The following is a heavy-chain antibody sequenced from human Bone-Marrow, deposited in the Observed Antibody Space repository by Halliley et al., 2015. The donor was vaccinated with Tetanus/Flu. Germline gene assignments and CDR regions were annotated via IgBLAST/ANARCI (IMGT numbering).Heavy chain of an antibody. J-gene: IGHJ4*02. V-gene: IGHV3-21*01. CDR3: ASGRNFTY. CDR2: ISTNNSYV. CDR1: GLTFSTYR. Sequence: SLRLSCAASGLTFSTYRMNWGRQAPGKGLEWVSSISTNNSYVSYAGPVRGRFTISRDNAKTSLYLQMNTLRAEDTAVYYCASGRNFTYLGLGALVPVSS.